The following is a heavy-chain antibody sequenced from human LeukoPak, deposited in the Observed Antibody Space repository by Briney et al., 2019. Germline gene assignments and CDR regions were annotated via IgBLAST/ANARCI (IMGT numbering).Heavy chain of an antibody. CDR1: GYTFTSYG. Sequence: GASVKVSSKASGYTFTSYGISWVRQAPGQGLEWMGWISAYNGNTNYTQKLQGRVTMTTDTSTSTAYMELRSLRSDDTAVYYCARVQQRNKELDYWGQGTLVTVSS. J-gene: IGHJ4*02. CDR2: ISAYNGNT. D-gene: IGHD6-13*01. CDR3: ARVQQRNKELDY. V-gene: IGHV1-18*01.